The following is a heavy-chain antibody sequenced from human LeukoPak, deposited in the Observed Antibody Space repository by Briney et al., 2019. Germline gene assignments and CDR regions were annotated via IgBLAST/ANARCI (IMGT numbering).Heavy chain of an antibody. J-gene: IGHJ5*02. CDR2: LNSDGSSP. CDR3: RSSLDL. D-gene: IGHD2-8*01. V-gene: IGHV3-74*01. Sequence: GGSLRLSCAASGFNFSIYWMHWVRQAPGKGLVWVSHLNSDGSSPTYADSVKGRFTVSRDNAKNTLYLQLNSLRAEDTAMYCVRSSLDLWGQGTLVTVSS. CDR1: GFNFSIYW.